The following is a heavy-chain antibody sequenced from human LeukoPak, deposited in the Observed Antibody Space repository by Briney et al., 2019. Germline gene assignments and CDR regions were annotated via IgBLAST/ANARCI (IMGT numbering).Heavy chain of an antibody. D-gene: IGHD3-3*01. CDR3: ASSGSGYYVMDV. V-gene: IGHV1-46*01. CDR2: INPSGGST. Sequence: ASVKVSCKASGYTFTSYYMHWVRQAPGQGLEWMGIINPSGGSTSHAQKFQGRVTMTRDTSTSTVYMELSSLRSEDTAVYYCASSGSGYYVMDVWGQGTTVTVSS. CDR1: GYTFTSYY. J-gene: IGHJ6*02.